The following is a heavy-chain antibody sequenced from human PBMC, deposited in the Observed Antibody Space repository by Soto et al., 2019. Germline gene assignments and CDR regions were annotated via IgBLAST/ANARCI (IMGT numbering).Heavy chain of an antibody. V-gene: IGHV3-30-3*01. J-gene: IGHJ6*02. CDR1: GFTFSSYA. CDR2: ISYDGSNK. D-gene: IGHD3-3*01. CDR3: ARDHQLEDYYYYVMYV. Sequence: GSLRLSCAASGFTFSSYAMHWVRQAPGKGLEWVAVISYDGSNKYYADSVKGRFTISRDNSKNTLYLQMNSLRAEDTAVYYCARDHQLEDYYYYVMYVCAQRTTVTVS.